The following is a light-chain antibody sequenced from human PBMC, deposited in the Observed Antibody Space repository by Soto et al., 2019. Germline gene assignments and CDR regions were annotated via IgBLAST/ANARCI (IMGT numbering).Light chain of an antibody. CDR2: EVS. CDR1: SSDVGGYNY. J-gene: IGLJ2*01. V-gene: IGLV2-14*01. Sequence: QSALTQPASVSGSPGQSITISCTGTSSDVGGYNYVSWYQQHPVKAPKLLIYEVSNRPSGVSNRFSGSKSGNTASLTISGLQAEDEGDYYCSSYTSSSTLVVFGGGTKVTVL. CDR3: SSYTSSSTLVV.